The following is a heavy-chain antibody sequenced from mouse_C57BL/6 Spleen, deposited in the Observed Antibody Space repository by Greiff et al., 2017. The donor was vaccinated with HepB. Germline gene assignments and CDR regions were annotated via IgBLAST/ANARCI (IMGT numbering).Heavy chain of an antibody. Sequence: EVKLVESGGGLVKPGGSLKLSCAASGFTFSDYGMHWVRPAPEKGLEWVAYISSGSSKIYYAYTVKGRFPISRDNANNTLFLQMPSLRSEDTSVYSWAGQGIYDYDEYFDYWGQGTTLTVSS. CDR3: AGQGIYDYDEYFDY. J-gene: IGHJ2*01. V-gene: IGHV5-17*01. D-gene: IGHD2-4*01. CDR2: ISSGSSKI. CDR1: GFTFSDYG.